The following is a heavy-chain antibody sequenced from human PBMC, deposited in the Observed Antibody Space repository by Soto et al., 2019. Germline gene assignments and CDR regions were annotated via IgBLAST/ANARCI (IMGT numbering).Heavy chain of an antibody. V-gene: IGHV4-30-4*01. Sequence: PSETLSLTCTVSGGSISSGDYYWSWIRQPPGKGLEWIGYIYYSGSTYYNPSLKSRVTISVDTSKNQFSLKLSSVTAADTAVYYCATRAVDILTGYDDYWGQGTLVTV. CDR2: IYYSGST. CDR3: ATRAVDILTGYDDY. D-gene: IGHD3-9*01. J-gene: IGHJ4*02. CDR1: GGSISSGDYY.